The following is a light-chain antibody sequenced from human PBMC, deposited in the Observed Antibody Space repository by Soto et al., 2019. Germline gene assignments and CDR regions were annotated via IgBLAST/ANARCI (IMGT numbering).Light chain of an antibody. CDR1: QSVSSSY. CDR3: QEYNTWPWT. V-gene: IGKV3-15*01. Sequence: EIVLTQSPGTLSLSPGERATLSCRASQSVSSSYLAWYQQKPGQAPRLLIYGASTRATGIPARFTGSGSGTEFILTITSLQSEDSAVYYCQEYNTWPWTFGQGTKVDIK. CDR2: GAS. J-gene: IGKJ1*01.